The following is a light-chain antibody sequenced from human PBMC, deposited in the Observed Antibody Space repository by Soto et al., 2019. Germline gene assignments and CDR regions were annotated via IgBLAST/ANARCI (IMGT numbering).Light chain of an antibody. CDR3: LQHITSPWT. V-gene: IGKV1-17*03. CDR2: TAS. J-gene: IGKJ1*01. Sequence: DIQMTQSPSVMSASVGDTVTITCRASQDIRDRLAWLQQKPGEAPKRLVYTASSLQSGVPSRFSGSGFGTKFTLKISTPQPEDFTTYYFLQHITSPWTLGQGTKVEIK. CDR1: QDIRDR.